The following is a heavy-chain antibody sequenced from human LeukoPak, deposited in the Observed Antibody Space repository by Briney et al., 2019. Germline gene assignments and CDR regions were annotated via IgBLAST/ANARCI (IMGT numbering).Heavy chain of an antibody. Sequence: GGSLRLSCAASGFTFSSYAMSWVRQAPGKGLEWVSAISGSGGSTYYADSVKGRFTISRDNSKNTLYLQMNSLRAEDTAVYYCAKDYRWRFLEGQAFDIWGQGTMVTVSS. D-gene: IGHD3-3*01. V-gene: IGHV3-23*01. CDR1: GFTFSSYA. CDR3: AKDYRWRFLEGQAFDI. CDR2: ISGSGGST. J-gene: IGHJ3*02.